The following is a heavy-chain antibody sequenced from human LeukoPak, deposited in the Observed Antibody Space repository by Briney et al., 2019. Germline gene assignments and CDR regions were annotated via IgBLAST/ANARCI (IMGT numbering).Heavy chain of an antibody. CDR1: GFTVSSNY. V-gene: IGHV3-53*01. D-gene: IGHD6-19*01. CDR2: IYSGGST. Sequence: GGSLRLSCAASGFTVSSNYMSWVRQAPGKGLEWVSVIYSGGSTYYADSVKGRFTISRDNSKNTLYLQMNSLRAEDTVVYYCARDAYSSGWYSDYWGQGTLVTVSS. CDR3: ARDAYSSGWYSDY. J-gene: IGHJ4*02.